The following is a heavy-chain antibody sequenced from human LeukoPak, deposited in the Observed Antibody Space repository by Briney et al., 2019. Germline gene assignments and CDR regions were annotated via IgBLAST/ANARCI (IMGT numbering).Heavy chain of an antibody. D-gene: IGHD5-24*01. CDR3: AREDAEQMDNSFDI. V-gene: IGHV4-39*07. CDR1: GDSISRSSDY. J-gene: IGHJ3*02. CDR2: VYYIGST. Sequence: ETLSLTCTVSGDSISRSSDYWGWIRQPPGKGPEWIGSVYYIGSTFYNPSLKSRLTISIDTSKNQFSLKLRSVTAADTAVYYCAREDAEQMDNSFDIWGQGAMVTVSS.